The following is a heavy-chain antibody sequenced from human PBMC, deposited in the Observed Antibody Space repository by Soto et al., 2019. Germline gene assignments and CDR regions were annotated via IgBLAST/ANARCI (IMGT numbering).Heavy chain of an antibody. CDR3: VRGYSGTYRIDY. D-gene: IGHD1-26*01. CDR2: SNNDGSTT. Sequence: GGSLRLSCAASGFTFSSYWLHWVRQAPGKGLVWVSRSNNDGSTTTYADSVKGRFTISRDAAKNTLYLEMNSLRAEDTAVYYCVRGYSGTYRIDYWGQGT. J-gene: IGHJ4*02. V-gene: IGHV3-74*01. CDR1: GFTFSSYW.